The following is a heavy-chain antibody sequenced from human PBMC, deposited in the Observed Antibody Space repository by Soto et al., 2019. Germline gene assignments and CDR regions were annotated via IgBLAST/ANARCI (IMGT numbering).Heavy chain of an antibody. D-gene: IGHD6-19*01. CDR2: ISGSGGST. J-gene: IGHJ1*01. Sequence: EVQLLESGGGLVQPGGSLRLSCAASGFTFSSYAMSWVRQAPGKGLEWVSAISGSGGSTYYADSVKGRFTISRDNSKNTLYLQMNSLRAEDTVVYYCANAGDSSGWYRYFQHWGQGTLVTVSS. CDR1: GFTFSSYA. V-gene: IGHV3-23*01. CDR3: ANAGDSSGWYRYFQH.